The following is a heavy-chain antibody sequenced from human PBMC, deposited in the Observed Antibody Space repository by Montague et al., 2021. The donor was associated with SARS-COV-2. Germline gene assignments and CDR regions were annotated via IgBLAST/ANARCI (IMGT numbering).Heavy chain of an antibody. CDR2: IYHSGTA. J-gene: IGHJ3*01. D-gene: IGHD2-2*01. V-gene: IGHV4-34*01. Sequence: SETLSLTCAVYGGSFSVYYWSWLRQSPRSGLEWIAEIYHSGTANYNPSLKSRVTISVDTSKNQFTLKLTSVTAADTAMYYCAKEREVVRAARTLVAFDLWGQVTMVTVFS. CDR3: AKEREVVRAARTLVAFDL. CDR1: GGSFSVYY.